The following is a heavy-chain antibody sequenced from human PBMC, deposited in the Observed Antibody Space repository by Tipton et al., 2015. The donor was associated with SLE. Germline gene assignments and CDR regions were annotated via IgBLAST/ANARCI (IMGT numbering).Heavy chain of an antibody. CDR3: ARKIPAVAHFDY. V-gene: IGHV4-39*07. Sequence: TLSLTCSVYVDSVTSSSYYWGWIRQPPGKGLEWIGSIDYSGSTYYHPSLKSRVTISVDTSKRQFSLKVSSVTAADTAVYYCARKIPAVAHFDYWGQGTLVTVSS. CDR2: IDYSGST. J-gene: IGHJ4*02. CDR1: VDSVTSSSYY. D-gene: IGHD6-13*01.